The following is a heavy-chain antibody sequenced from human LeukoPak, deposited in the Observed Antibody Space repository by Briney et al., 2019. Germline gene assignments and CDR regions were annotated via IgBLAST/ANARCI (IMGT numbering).Heavy chain of an antibody. D-gene: IGHD2-21*01. Sequence: PSETLSLTCIVSGGSISTDYWSWIRQSPGKGLEWIGYINYSGSSEYNPSLKSRITISVDRSKNEISLKMRSVTAADTAVYYCARLDCISDTCYNYWALGALVTVSS. J-gene: IGHJ4*02. CDR2: INYSGSS. CDR1: GGSISTDY. CDR3: ARLDCISDTCYNY. V-gene: IGHV4-59*08.